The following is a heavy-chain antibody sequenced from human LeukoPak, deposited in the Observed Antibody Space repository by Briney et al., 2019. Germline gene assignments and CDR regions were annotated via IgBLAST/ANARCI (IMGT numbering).Heavy chain of an antibody. D-gene: IGHD3-10*01. CDR2: IYYSGST. J-gene: IGHJ6*03. Sequence: SETLSLTCTVSGGSISSSSYYWGWIRQPPGKGLEWIGSIYYSGSTYYNPSLKSRVTISVDTSKNQFSLKLSSVTAADTAVYYCARGVRGVGYYYYYMDVWGKGTTVTISS. CDR3: ARGVRGVGYYYYYMDV. CDR1: GGSISSSSYY. V-gene: IGHV4-39*01.